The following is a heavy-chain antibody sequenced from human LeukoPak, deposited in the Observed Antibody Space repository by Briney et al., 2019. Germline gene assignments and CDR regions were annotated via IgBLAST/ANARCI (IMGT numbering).Heavy chain of an antibody. CDR1: GFTFSSYS. V-gene: IGHV3-21*04. CDR2: ISSSSSYI. CDR3: ARDRYYYGMDV. Sequence: GGSLRLSCAASGFTFSSYSMNWVRQAPGKGLEWVSSISSSSSYIYYADSVEGRFTISRHNSKNTLYLQMNSLRAEDTAVYYCARDRYYYGMDVWGQGTTVTVSS. J-gene: IGHJ6*02.